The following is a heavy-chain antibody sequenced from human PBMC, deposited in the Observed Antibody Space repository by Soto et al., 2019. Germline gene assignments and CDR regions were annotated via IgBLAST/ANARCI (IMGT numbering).Heavy chain of an antibody. Sequence: GASVKVSCKASGYTFTSYDVNWVRKANGQGLEWMGWMNPNSGNTDYAQKFQGRVTMTTNTSTSTAYMELRSLRSDDTAVYYCARDLIGYYYGSGAPDLYYFDYWGQGTLVTVS. J-gene: IGHJ4*02. CDR2: MNPNSGNT. D-gene: IGHD3-10*01. V-gene: IGHV1-8*01. CDR3: ARDLIGYYYGSGAPDLYYFDY. CDR1: GYTFTSYD.